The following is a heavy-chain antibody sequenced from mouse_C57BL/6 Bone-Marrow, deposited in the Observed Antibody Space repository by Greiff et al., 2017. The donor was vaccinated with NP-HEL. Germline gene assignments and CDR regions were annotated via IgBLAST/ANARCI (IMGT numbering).Heavy chain of an antibody. J-gene: IGHJ1*03. Sequence: EVQRVESGAELVRPGSSVKMSCKTSGYTFTSYGINWVKQRPGQGLEWIGYIYIGNGYTEYNEKFKGKATLTSDTSSSTAYMQLSSLTSEDSAIYFCARSYYGSSTWYFDVWGTGTTVTVSS. D-gene: IGHD1-1*01. V-gene: IGHV1-58*01. CDR1: GYTFTSYG. CDR2: IYIGNGYT. CDR3: ARSYYGSSTWYFDV.